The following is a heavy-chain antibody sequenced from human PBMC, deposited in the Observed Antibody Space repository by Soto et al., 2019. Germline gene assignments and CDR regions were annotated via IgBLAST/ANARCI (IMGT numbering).Heavy chain of an antibody. Sequence: LSLTCTVSGGSISSGGYYWSWIRQHPGKGLEWIGYIYYSGSTYYNPSLKSRVTISVDTSKNQFSLKLSSVTAADTAVYYCAREIAARRGAAGYWGQGTLVTVSS. CDR1: GGSISSGGYY. V-gene: IGHV4-31*03. D-gene: IGHD6-6*01. J-gene: IGHJ4*02. CDR2: IYYSGST. CDR3: AREIAARRGAAGY.